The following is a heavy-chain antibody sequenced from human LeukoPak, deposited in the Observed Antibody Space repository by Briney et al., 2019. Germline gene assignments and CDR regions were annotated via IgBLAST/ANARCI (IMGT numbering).Heavy chain of an antibody. CDR3: ARGLGSRFYAFDI. CDR2: IKQDGSEK. Sequence: GGSLRLSCAASGFSFSIYWMSWVRQAPGKGLEWVANIKQDGSEKHYIDSVKGRFTISRDDAKNSMYLQMNSLRAEDTAVYYCARGLGSRFYAFDIWGQGTMVTVSS. V-gene: IGHV3-7*01. J-gene: IGHJ3*02. D-gene: IGHD2-15*01. CDR1: GFSFSIYW.